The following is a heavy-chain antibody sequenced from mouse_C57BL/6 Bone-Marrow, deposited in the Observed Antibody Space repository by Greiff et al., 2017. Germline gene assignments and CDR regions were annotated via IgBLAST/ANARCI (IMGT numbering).Heavy chain of an antibody. CDR2: IRSKSNNYAT. Sequence: EVQLVESGGGLVQPKGSLKLSCAASGFSFNTYAMNWVRQAPGKGLEWVARIRSKSNNYATYYAESVKDRFTISRDDSESMLYLQMNNLKTEDTAMYYCVRPVYYGYDVRAWFAYWGQGTLVTVSA. CDR1: GFSFNTYA. D-gene: IGHD2-2*01. J-gene: IGHJ3*01. CDR3: VRPVYYGYDVRAWFAY. V-gene: IGHV10-1*01.